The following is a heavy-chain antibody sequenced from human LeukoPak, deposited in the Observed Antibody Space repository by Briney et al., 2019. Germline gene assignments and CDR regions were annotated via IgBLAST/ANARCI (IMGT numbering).Heavy chain of an antibody. CDR2: IYYSGST. CDR3: ARGVRGYSGYDYVGY. V-gene: IGHV4-59*08. CDR1: GGSISSYY. Sequence: SETLSLTCTVSGGSISSYYWSWIRQPPGKGLEWIGYIYYSGSTNYNPSLKSRVTISVDTSKNQFSLKLSSVTAADTAVYYCARGVRGYSGYDYVGYWGQGTLVTVSS. D-gene: IGHD5-12*01. J-gene: IGHJ4*02.